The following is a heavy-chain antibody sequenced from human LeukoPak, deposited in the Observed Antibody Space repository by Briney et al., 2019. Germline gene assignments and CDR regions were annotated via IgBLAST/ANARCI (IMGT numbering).Heavy chain of an antibody. V-gene: IGHV3-64*01. CDR1: GFTFSSYA. CDR3: ARGSGPGEYYFDY. D-gene: IGHD2-15*01. CDR2: ISSNGGST. J-gene: IGHJ4*02. Sequence: GSLRLSWAASGFTFSSYAMHWVRQAPGKGLEYVSAISSNGGSTYYANSVKGRFTISRDNSKNTLYLQMGSLRAEDMAVYYCARGSGPGEYYFDYWGQGTLVTVSS.